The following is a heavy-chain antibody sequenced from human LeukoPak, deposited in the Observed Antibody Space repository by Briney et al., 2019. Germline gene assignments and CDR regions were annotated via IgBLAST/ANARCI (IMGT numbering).Heavy chain of an antibody. D-gene: IGHD3-10*01. CDR3: ARDARPNYYTSGSGI. Sequence: PGGSLRLSCATSGFTFSSYWMSWVRQAPGKGLEWVANINQHGNEKYYVDSVKGRFNISRDNAKNSLYLEMNSLRAGDTAVYYCARDARPNYYTSGSGIWGQGTLVTVSS. V-gene: IGHV3-7*01. J-gene: IGHJ4*02. CDR1: GFTFSSYW. CDR2: INQHGNEK.